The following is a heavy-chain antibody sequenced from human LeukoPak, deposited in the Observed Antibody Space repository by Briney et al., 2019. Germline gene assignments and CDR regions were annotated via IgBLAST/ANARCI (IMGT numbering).Heavy chain of an antibody. CDR1: GGSFSGYY. D-gene: IGHD3-3*01. CDR3: ARGLSVRFLEWLLYGGPMDV. CDR2: INHSGST. J-gene: IGHJ6*02. V-gene: IGHV4-34*01. Sequence: TTSETLSLTCAVYGGSFSGYYWSWIRQPPGKGLEWIGEINHSGSTNYNPSLKSRVTISVGTSKNQFSLKLSSVTAADTAVYYCARGLSVRFLEWLLYGGPMDVWGQGTTVTVSS.